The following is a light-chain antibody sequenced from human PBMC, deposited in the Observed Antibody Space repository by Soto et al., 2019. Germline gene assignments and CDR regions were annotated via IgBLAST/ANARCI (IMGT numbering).Light chain of an antibody. V-gene: IGLV2-14*01. J-gene: IGLJ1*01. CDR1: SNDVGGYNY. CDR3: SSYTTISTYV. CDR2: EVS. Sequence: QSVLTQPASVSGSPGQSITISCTGTSNDVGGYNYVSWYQQHLGKAPKLMIYEVSNRPSGISNRFSGYKSGNAASLTISGLQAEDEADYYCSSYTTISTYVFGTGTQLTVL.